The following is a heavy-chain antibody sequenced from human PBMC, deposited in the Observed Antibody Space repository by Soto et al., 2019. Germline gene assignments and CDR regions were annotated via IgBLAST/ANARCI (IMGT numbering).Heavy chain of an antibody. J-gene: IGHJ5*02. D-gene: IGHD6-13*01. CDR2: IYHDGST. CDR1: GGSISSSNW. V-gene: IGHV4-4*02. CDR3: ASRTTGAAAGTRGRKANISTYKFDL. Sequence: PSETLSLTCAVSGGSISSSNWWTWVRQPPGEGLHWIGEIYHDGSTNSNSSLKSRVTISVDTSKNQFSLKLSSVTAADTAVYYCASRTTGAAAGTRGRKANISTYKFDLWGQGTLVTVSS.